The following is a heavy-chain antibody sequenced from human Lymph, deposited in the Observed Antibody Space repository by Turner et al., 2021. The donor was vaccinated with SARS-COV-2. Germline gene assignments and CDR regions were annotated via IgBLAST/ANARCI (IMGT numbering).Heavy chain of an antibody. J-gene: IGHJ5*02. CDR1: GYTFTSYD. Sequence: QVQLVQSGAEVKQPGASVNVSCKASGYTFTSYDINWGRQASGQGLEWMEWMNHNSGNTGYAQKCQGRVTMTRNNTKSTAKMELSSVGAEDTAEYDCARGAQLTCWFDPWGQGTLVTVSS. V-gene: IGHV1-8*01. D-gene: IGHD3-9*01. CDR3: ARGAQLTCWFDP. CDR2: MNHNSGNT.